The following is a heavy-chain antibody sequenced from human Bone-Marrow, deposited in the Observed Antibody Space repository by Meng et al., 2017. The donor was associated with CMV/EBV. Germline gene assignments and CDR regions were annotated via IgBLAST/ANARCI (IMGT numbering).Heavy chain of an antibody. J-gene: IGHJ5*02. D-gene: IGHD5-18*01. CDR2: ISGSGGST. V-gene: IGHV3-23*01. CDR3: AKDRQLWLPDWFDP. Sequence: GESLKISCAASGFTFSSYAMSWVRQAPGKGPEWVSAISGSGGSTYYADSVKGRFTISRDNSKNTLYLQMNSLRAEDTAVYYCAKDRQLWLPDWFDPWGQGTLVTVSS. CDR1: GFTFSSYA.